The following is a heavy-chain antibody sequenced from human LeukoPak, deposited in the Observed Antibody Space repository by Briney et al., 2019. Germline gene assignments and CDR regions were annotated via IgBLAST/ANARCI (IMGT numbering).Heavy chain of an antibody. Sequence: GGSLRLSCAASGFTFSSYGMHWVRQAPGKGLEWVAVISYDGSNKYYADSVKGRFTISRDNSKNTLYLQMNSLRAEDTAVYYCARLPTFYYDSSHYHYDYWGQGTLVTVSS. CDR2: ISYDGSNK. J-gene: IGHJ4*02. V-gene: IGHV3-30*03. CDR1: GFTFSSYG. D-gene: IGHD3-22*01. CDR3: ARLPTFYYDSSHYHYDY.